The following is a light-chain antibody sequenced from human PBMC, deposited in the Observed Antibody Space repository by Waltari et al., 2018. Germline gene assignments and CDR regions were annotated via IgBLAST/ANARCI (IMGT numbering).Light chain of an antibody. CDR3: QQYNPSSPWT. J-gene: IGKJ1*01. V-gene: IGKV1-5*03. Sequence: DIHIAQSPSTLSASVGDRVTVTCRATQSVSSWLAWYQQKPNKAPKLLIYKASTLETGVPSRFSGSGSGTEFSLTIDSLQPEDFATYYCQQYNPSSPWTFGQGTKV. CDR2: KAS. CDR1: QSVSSW.